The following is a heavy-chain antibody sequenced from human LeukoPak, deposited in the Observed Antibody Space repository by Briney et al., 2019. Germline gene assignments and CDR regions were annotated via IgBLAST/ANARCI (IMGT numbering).Heavy chain of an antibody. Sequence: ASVKVSCKASGYTFTGYYMHWVRQVPGQGLEWMGWINPNSGGTNYAQKFQGRVTMTRDTSISTAYMELSRLRSDDTAVYYCARGRSDYGGNSVNFDYWGQGTLVTVSS. CDR1: GYTFTGYY. V-gene: IGHV1-2*02. D-gene: IGHD4-23*01. CDR3: ARGRSDYGGNSVNFDY. J-gene: IGHJ4*02. CDR2: INPNSGGT.